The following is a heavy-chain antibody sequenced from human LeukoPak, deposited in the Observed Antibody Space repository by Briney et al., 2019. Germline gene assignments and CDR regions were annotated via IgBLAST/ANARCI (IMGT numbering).Heavy chain of an antibody. CDR2: ISGSGGST. Sequence: PGGSLRLSCAASGFTFSSYAMSWVRQAPGKGLEWVSAISGSGGSTYYADSVKGRFTISRDNSKNTLYLQMNSLRAEDTAVYYCAKPLGAIFGVVIIGVRNDAFDIWAKGQWSPSLQ. J-gene: IGHJ3*02. CDR3: AKPLGAIFGVVIIGVRNDAFDI. D-gene: IGHD3-3*01. CDR1: GFTFSSYA. V-gene: IGHV3-23*01.